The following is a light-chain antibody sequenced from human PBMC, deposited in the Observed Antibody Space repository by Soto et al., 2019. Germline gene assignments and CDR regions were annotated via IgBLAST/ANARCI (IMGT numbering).Light chain of an antibody. J-gene: IGLJ2*01. CDR3: QSYDSSLSGWV. Sequence: QSVPTQPPSVSGAPGQRVTISCTGSSSNIGAVYDVHWYQQLPGTAPKLLIYGNSNRPSGVPDRFSGSKSGTSASLAITGLQAEDEADYYCQSYDSSLSGWVFGGGTKLTVL. V-gene: IGLV1-40*01. CDR1: SSNIGAVYD. CDR2: GNS.